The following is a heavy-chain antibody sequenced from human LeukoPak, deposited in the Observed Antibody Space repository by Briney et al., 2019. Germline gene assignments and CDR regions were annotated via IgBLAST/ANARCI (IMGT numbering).Heavy chain of an antibody. J-gene: IGHJ4*02. V-gene: IGHV4-34*01. Sequence: SETLSLTCAVYGGSFSGYYWSWLRQPPGKGLEWIGEINHSGSTNYNPSLKSRVTISVDTSKNQFSLKLSSVTAADTAVYYCARMNYYDSSGYHDYWGQGTLVTVSS. CDR3: ARMNYYDSSGYHDY. D-gene: IGHD3-22*01. CDR1: GGSFSGYY. CDR2: INHSGST.